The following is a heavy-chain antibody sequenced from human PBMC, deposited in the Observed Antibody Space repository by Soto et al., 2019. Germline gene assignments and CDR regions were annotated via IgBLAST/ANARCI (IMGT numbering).Heavy chain of an antibody. J-gene: IGHJ5*01. D-gene: IGHD2-2*01. CDR2: ISYDGSNK. Sequence: QVQLVESGGGVVQPGRPLRLSCAASGFTFNTYAMHWVRQAPGKGLEWVAVISYDGSNKYYADSVKGRFTISRDNSKNTLYLQMNSLRPEDTAVYYCARRYKDGRRDCISTSCLFDPWGQGTLVTVSS. CDR3: ARRYKDGRRDCISTSCLFDP. V-gene: IGHV3-30-3*01. CDR1: GFTFNTYA.